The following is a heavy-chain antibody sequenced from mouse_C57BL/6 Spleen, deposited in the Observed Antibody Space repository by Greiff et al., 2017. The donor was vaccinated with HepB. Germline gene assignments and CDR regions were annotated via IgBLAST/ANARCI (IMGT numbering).Heavy chain of an antibody. CDR2: INYDGSST. CDR3: AREGNYYGSSHWYFDV. Sequence: EVMLVESEGGLVQPGSSMKLSCTASGFTFSDYYMAWVRQVPEKGLEWVANINYDGSSTYYLDSLKSRFIISRDNAKNILYLQMSSLKSEDTATYYCAREGNYYGSSHWYFDVWGTGTTVTVSS. D-gene: IGHD1-1*01. V-gene: IGHV5-16*01. J-gene: IGHJ1*03. CDR1: GFTFSDYY.